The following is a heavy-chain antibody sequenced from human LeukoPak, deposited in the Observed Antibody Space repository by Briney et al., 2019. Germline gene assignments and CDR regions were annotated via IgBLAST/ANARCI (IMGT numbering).Heavy chain of an antibody. D-gene: IGHD3-10*01. V-gene: IGHV4-34*01. J-gene: IGHJ4*02. CDR3: ARGEYYYGSGSYYPSVDY. CDR2: INHSGST. CDR1: GGSFSGYY. Sequence: SETLSLTCAVYGGSFSGYYWSWIRQPPGKGLEWIGEINHSGSTNYNPSLKSRVTISVDTSKNQFSLKLSSVTAADTAAYYCARGEYYYGSGSYYPSVDYWGQGTLVTVSS.